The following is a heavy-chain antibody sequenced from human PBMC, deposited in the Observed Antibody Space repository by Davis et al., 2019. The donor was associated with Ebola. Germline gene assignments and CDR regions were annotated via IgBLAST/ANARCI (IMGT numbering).Heavy chain of an antibody. D-gene: IGHD3-10*01. CDR2: IYTSGST. Sequence: PSETLSLTCTVSGDSMSSNSYYWNWIRQPAGKGLEWIGHIYTSGSTNYNPSLKSRVTISIDTSKNQFSLRLTSVTAADTAMYYCSRLDLHTYSGHYSDDWGQGTLVTVSS. V-gene: IGHV4-61*09. CDR1: GDSMSSNSYY. J-gene: IGHJ4*02. CDR3: SRLDLHTYSGHYSDD.